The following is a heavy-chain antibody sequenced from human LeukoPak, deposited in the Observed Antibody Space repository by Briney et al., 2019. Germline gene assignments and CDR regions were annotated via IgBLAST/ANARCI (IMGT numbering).Heavy chain of an antibody. CDR3: ARAPPYYYYMDV. Sequence: PGGSLRLSCAASGFTFSSYAMHWVRQAPGKGLEWVAVISYDGSNKYYADSVKGRFTISRDNSKNTLYLQMNSLRAEDTAVYYCARAPPYYYYMDVWGKGTTVTISS. J-gene: IGHJ6*03. CDR2: ISYDGSNK. V-gene: IGHV3-30*04. CDR1: GFTFSSYA.